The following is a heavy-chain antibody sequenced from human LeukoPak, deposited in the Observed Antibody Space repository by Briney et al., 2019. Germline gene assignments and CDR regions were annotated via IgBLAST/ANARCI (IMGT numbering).Heavy chain of an antibody. Sequence: GGSLRLSCAASGFTFSSYGMHWVRQAPGKGLEWVAVISYDGSNKYYADSVKGRFTISRDNSKNTLYLQMNSLRAEDTAVYYCARSRVFGVVINYWGQGTLVTVSS. CDR3: ARSRVFGVVINY. J-gene: IGHJ4*02. D-gene: IGHD3-3*01. CDR1: GFTFSSYG. V-gene: IGHV3-30*03. CDR2: ISYDGSNK.